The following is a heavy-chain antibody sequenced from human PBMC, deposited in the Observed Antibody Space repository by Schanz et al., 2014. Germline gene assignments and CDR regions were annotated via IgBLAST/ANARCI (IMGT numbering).Heavy chain of an antibody. Sequence: QLQLQESGPGLVKPSEILSLSCTVSGGSISSRNYYWGWIRHPPGKGLEWIGYIHQSGGTNYNPPQKSRVTILGAKAKKQFSPTLTYRSTADTAVYYCAKFLYDDPSWGQGTLVNVSS. CDR3: AKFLYDDPS. J-gene: IGHJ5*02. CDR1: GGSISSRNYY. CDR2: IHQSGGT. V-gene: IGHV4-61*05. D-gene: IGHD3-3*01.